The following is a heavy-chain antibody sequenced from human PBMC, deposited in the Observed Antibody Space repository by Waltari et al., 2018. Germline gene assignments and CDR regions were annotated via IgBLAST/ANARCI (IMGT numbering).Heavy chain of an antibody. CDR3: ARSRTVTAGWFDH. D-gene: IGHD2-21*02. CDR1: GGSISSSY. J-gene: IGHJ5*02. V-gene: IGHV4-59*01. Sequence: QVQLQESGPGLVKPSETLSLTCTVSGGSISSSYWSWIRQPPGKGLEWIGYIYYSGSTNYNPSLKSRVTISVDTSKNQFSLKLSSVTAAETAVYYCARSRTVTAGWFDHWGQGTLVTVSS. CDR2: IYYSGST.